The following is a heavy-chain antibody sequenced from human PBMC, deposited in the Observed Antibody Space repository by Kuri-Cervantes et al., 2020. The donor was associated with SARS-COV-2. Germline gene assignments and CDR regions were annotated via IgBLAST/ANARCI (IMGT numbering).Heavy chain of an antibody. CDR1: GFIFDAYA. V-gene: IGHV3-9*01. J-gene: IGHJ6*02. CDR3: AKDRALWFGELGGMDV. Sequence: SLKISCAASGFIFDAYAMHWVRQAPGKGLEWVSCISWNSGNIGYADSVKGRFTISRDNAKNTLYLQMNSLRAEDTAVYYCAKDRALWFGELGGMDVWGQGTTVTVSS. CDR2: ISWNSGNI. D-gene: IGHD3-10*01.